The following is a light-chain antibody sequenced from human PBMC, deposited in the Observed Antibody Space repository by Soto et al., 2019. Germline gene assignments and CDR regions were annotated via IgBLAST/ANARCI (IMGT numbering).Light chain of an antibody. V-gene: IGLV2-23*03. CDR3: CSYAGSSTFANYV. CDR1: SSDVGSYNL. J-gene: IGLJ1*01. CDR2: EGS. Sequence: QSVLTQPASVSGSPGQSITISCTGTSSDVGSYNLVSWYQQHPGKAPKLMIYEGSKRPSGVSNRFSGSKSGNTASLTISGLQAEDEADYCCCSYAGSSTFANYVFGTGTKVTVL.